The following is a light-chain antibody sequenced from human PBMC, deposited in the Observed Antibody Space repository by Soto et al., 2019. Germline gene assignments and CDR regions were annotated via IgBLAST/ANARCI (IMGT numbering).Light chain of an antibody. Sequence: EFVLTQSPGTLSLSPGERATLSCRASQSVSSSYLAWYQQKPGQAPRILIYGASTRATGIPGRFSGSGAGTDFTLTISRMEAEEFAPYYCQQYGSSPPLTFGGGTKVEIK. CDR3: QQYGSSPPLT. J-gene: IGKJ4*01. CDR1: QSVSSSY. V-gene: IGKV3-20*01. CDR2: GAS.